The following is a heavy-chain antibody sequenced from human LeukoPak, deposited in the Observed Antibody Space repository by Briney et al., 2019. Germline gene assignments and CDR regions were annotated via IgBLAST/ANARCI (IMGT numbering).Heavy chain of an antibody. CDR3: AKGTNYYDSSGAYPFDY. CDR2: ISGSGGST. J-gene: IGHJ4*02. Sequence: GGSLRLSCAASGFTVSSSYMSWVRQAPGKGLEWVSAISGSGGSTYYADSVKGRFTISRDNSKNTLYLQMNSLRAEDTAVYYCAKGTNYYDSSGAYPFDYWGQGTLVTVSS. D-gene: IGHD3-22*01. V-gene: IGHV3-23*01. CDR1: GFTVSSSY.